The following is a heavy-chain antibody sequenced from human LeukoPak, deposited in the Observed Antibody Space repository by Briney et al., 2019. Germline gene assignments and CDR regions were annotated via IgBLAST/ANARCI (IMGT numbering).Heavy chain of an antibody. D-gene: IGHD2-15*01. CDR2: INPSGGST. J-gene: IGHJ4*02. CDR1: GYTFTSYY. CDR3: ARGQADIYCSGGSCYFFDY. Sequence: EASVKVSCKASGYTFTSYYMHWVRQAPGQGLECMGIINPSGGSTSYAQKFQGRVTMTRDMSTSTVYMELSSLRSEDTAVYYCARGQADIYCSGGSCYFFDYWGQGTLVTVSS. V-gene: IGHV1-46*01.